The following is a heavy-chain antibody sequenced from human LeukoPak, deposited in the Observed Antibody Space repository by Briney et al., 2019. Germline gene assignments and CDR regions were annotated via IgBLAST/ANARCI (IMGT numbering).Heavy chain of an antibody. CDR1: GYTFSGYY. D-gene: IGHD3-22*01. Sequence: ASVKVSCKASGYTFSGYYIHWVRQAPGQGLEWMGRIIPILGIANYAQKFQGRVTITADKSTSTAYMELSSLRSEDTAVYYCARGRRAYYYDSSGYYGYWGQGTLVTVSS. CDR2: IIPILGIA. CDR3: ARGRRAYYYDSSGYYGY. V-gene: IGHV1-69*04. J-gene: IGHJ4*02.